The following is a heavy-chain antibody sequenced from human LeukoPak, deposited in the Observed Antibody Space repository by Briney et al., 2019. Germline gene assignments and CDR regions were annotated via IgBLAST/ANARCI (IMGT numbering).Heavy chain of an antibody. D-gene: IGHD5-12*01. J-gene: IGHJ4*02. Sequence: GGSLRLSCVASGFTFSSYWMHWVRQVPGKGLVWVSRINSDGYSINYADSVKGRFTISRDNAKNTLYLQMNSLRAEDTALYYCARGYSGYDFGYYFDFWGQGTLVTVSS. V-gene: IGHV3-74*01. CDR2: INSDGYSI. CDR3: ARGYSGYDFGYYFDF. CDR1: GFTFSSYW.